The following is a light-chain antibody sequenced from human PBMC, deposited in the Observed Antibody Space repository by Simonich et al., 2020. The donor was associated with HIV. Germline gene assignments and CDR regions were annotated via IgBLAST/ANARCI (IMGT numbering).Light chain of an antibody. CDR2: GAS. J-gene: IGKJ2*01. Sequence: EIVMTQSPATLSVSQGERATLSSSASHSISSNLAWYQQKPGQTPRLLIYGASTSATGIPARSSGSGSGTQFTLPISSLQSEDFAVYYCQQYNNWPPYTFGQGTKLEIK. CDR1: HSISSN. CDR3: QQYNNWPPYT. V-gene: IGKV3-15*01.